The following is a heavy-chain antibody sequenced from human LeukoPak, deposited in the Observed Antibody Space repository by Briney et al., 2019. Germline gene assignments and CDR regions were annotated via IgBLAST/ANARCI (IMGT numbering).Heavy chain of an antibody. V-gene: IGHV3-23*01. Sequence: GGSLRLSCAASGSTFSSYAMSWVRQAPGKGLEWVSAISGSGGSTYYAGSVKGRFTISRDNSKNTLYLQMNSLRAEDTAVYYCAKGFSDYYDSSGYGMWGQGTLVTVSS. CDR2: ISGSGGST. CDR1: GSTFSSYA. J-gene: IGHJ4*02. CDR3: AKGFSDYYDSSGYGM. D-gene: IGHD3-22*01.